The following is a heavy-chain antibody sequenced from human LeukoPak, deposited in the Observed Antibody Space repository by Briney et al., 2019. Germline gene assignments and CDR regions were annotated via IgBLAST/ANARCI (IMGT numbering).Heavy chain of an antibody. V-gene: IGHV1-2*02. CDR1: GYTFTGYY. D-gene: IGHD2-2*01. J-gene: IGHJ4*02. CDR2: INPNSGGT. CDR3: AITHCTSTSCYPDFDY. Sequence: ASVKVSCMASGYTFTGYYIHWVRQAPGKGLEWMGWINPNSGGTNYAQKFQGRVTVTRDMSISTAYMELSRLRSDDTALYYCAITHCTSTSCYPDFDYWGQGTLVTVSS.